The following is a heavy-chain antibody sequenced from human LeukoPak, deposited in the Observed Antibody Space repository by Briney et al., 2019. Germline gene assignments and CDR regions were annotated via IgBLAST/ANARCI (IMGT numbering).Heavy chain of an antibody. Sequence: ASETLSLTCAVYGGSFSGYYWSWIRQPPGKGLEWIGEINHSGSTNYNPSLKSRVTISVDTSKNQFSLKLSSVTAADTAVYYCAREQEAAAGIVGYWGQGTLVTVSS. J-gene: IGHJ4*02. D-gene: IGHD6-13*01. CDR1: GGSFSGYY. CDR3: AREQEAAAGIVGY. CDR2: INHSGST. V-gene: IGHV4-34*01.